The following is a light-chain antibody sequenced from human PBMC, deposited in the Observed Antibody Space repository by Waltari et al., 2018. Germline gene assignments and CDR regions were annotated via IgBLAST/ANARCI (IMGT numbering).Light chain of an antibody. Sequence: QSVLTQPPSASGTPGQRVTISCSGSSSNIGNNYVYWYQHLPGAAPKLLIFKNKHRPSLVPDRFSYSTSGTSASLATSGLRSEDEADYYCAAWDDSLSGLVFGGGTKLSVL. CDR1: SSNIGNNY. J-gene: IGLJ3*02. CDR3: AAWDDSLSGLV. V-gene: IGLV1-47*01. CDR2: KNK.